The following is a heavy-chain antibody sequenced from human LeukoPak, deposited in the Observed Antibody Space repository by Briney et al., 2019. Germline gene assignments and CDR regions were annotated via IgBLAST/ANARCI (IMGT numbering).Heavy chain of an antibody. CDR2: LSSSGDTI. V-gene: IGHV3-11*04. D-gene: IGHD6-19*01. CDR1: GFTFSDYY. Sequence: GGSLRLSCAASGFTFSDYYMSWIRQAPGKGLEWVSFLSSSGDTIYYADSVRGRFTISRDNAKNSLYLQMNSLRADDTAVYYCARVGYSSGWRAPDFDHWGQGTLVTVSS. J-gene: IGHJ4*02. CDR3: ARVGYSSGWRAPDFDH.